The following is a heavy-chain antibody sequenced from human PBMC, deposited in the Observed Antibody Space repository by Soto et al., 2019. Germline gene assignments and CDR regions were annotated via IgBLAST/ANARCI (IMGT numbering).Heavy chain of an antibody. CDR2: IYYSGST. D-gene: IGHD2-2*01. V-gene: IGHV4-31*03. J-gene: IGHJ6*02. CDR3: ARDGLDCSSTSCYYYGMDV. CDR1: GGSISSGGYY. Sequence: SETLSLPCTVSGGSISSGGYYWSWIRQHPGKGLEWIGYIYYSGSTYYNPCLKSRVTISVDTSKNQFSLKLSSVTAADTAVYYCARDGLDCSSTSCYYYGMDVWGQGTTVTVSS.